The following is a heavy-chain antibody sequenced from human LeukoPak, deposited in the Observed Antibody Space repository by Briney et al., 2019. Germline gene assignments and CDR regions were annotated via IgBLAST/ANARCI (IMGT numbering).Heavy chain of an antibody. Sequence: SQTLSLTCTVSGGSISSYYWSWIRQPAGKGLEWIGRIYTSGSNNYNPSLKSRVTMSVDTSKNQFSLKLSSVTAADTAMYYCAREVADYGGYYYYHYMDVWGKGTTVTISS. CDR3: AREVADYGGYYYYHYMDV. V-gene: IGHV4-4*07. CDR2: IYTSGSN. J-gene: IGHJ6*03. CDR1: GGSISSYY. D-gene: IGHD4-23*01.